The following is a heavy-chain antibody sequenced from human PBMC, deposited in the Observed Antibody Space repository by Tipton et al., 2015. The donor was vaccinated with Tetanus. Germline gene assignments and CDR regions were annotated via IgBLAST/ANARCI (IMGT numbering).Heavy chain of an antibody. V-gene: IGHV4-31*03. CDR2: IYHSGST. CDR3: ASPIKQWLVPLDL. CDR1: GDSVSSGVYY. J-gene: IGHJ5*02. Sequence: TLSLTCSVSGDSVSSGVYYWTWIRQYPGKGLEWIGYIYHSGSTYYNPSLQSRVSMSLDTSKNRFSLKLTSVTAADTATYYCASPIKQWLVPLDLWGQGILVTVSS. D-gene: IGHD6-19*01.